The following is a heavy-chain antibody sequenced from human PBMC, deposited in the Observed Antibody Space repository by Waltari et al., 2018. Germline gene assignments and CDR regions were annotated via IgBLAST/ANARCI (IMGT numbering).Heavy chain of an antibody. V-gene: IGHV3-30*18. CDR2: ISYDGSNK. D-gene: IGHD3-22*01. CDR1: GFTFSSYR. CDR3: AKGAKGYYYDSTYDY. J-gene: IGHJ4*02. Sequence: QVQLVESGGGVVQPGRSLRLSCAASGFTFSSYRMHWVRQAPGKGLEWVAVISYDGSNKYYADSVKGRFTISRDNSKNTLYLQMNSLRAEDTAVYYCAKGAKGYYYDSTYDYWGQGTLVTVSS.